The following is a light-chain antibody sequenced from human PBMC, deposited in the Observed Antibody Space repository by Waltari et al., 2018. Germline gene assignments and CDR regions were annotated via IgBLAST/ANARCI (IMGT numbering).Light chain of an antibody. CDR3: ISYTSSATLV. V-gene: IGLV2-14*01. CDR2: EVS. CDR1: RSDVGGYNY. Sequence: QSALTQPASVSGSPGQSITISCTGTRSDVGGYNYVSWYQQHPGKAPKLMIYEVSNRPSGVSNRFSGSKSGNTASLTISGLQAEDEADYYCISYTSSATLVFGTATKVTVL. J-gene: IGLJ1*01.